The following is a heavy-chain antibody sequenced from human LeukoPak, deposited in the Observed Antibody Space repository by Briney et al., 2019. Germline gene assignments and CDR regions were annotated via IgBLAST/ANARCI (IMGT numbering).Heavy chain of an antibody. V-gene: IGHV3-33*01. CDR2: IWYDGSNK. J-gene: IGHJ4*02. CDR3: ASDSSSWYNLDY. Sequence: PGGSLRLSCAASGFTFSSYGMHWVRQAPGKGLEWVAVIWYDGSNKYYADSVKGRFTISRDNSKNTLYLQMNSLRAEDTAVYYCASDSSSWYNLDYWGQGTLVTVSS. CDR1: GFTFSSYG. D-gene: IGHD6-13*01.